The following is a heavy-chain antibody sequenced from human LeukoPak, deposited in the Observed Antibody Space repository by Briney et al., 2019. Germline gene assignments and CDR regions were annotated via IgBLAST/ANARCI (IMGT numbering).Heavy chain of an antibody. D-gene: IGHD2-21*01. J-gene: IGHJ5*02. CDR2: SSGYNGNT. CDR3: ARLVLWQWPPSGWFDP. Sequence: ASVKVSCKASGYTFTSYGISWVRQAPGQGLEWMGWSSGYNGNTNYAQKLQGRVTMTTDTSTSTAYMELRSLRSDDTAVYYCARLVLWQWPPSGWFDPWGQGTLVTVSS. V-gene: IGHV1-18*01. CDR1: GYTFTSYG.